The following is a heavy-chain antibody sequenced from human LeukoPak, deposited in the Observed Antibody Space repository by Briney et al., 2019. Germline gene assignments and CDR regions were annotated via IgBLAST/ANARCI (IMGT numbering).Heavy chain of an antibody. CDR1: GFTFSSYW. CDR3: AREFWGSSIWFDP. Sequence: PGGSLRLSCAASGFTFSSYWMSWVRQAPGKGLEWVANIKQDGSEKYYVDSVKGRFTISRDNAKNSLCLQMNSLRAEDTAVYYCAREFWGSSIWFDPWGQGTLVSVSS. J-gene: IGHJ5*02. D-gene: IGHD6-6*01. V-gene: IGHV3-7*01. CDR2: IKQDGSEK.